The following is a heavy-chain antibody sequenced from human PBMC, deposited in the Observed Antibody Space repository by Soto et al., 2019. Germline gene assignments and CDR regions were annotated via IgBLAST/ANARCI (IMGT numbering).Heavy chain of an antibody. D-gene: IGHD2-15*01. V-gene: IGHV3-23*01. CDR3: AKDLDDIVVVVAATPEI. CDR2: INGNGGST. Sequence: VQLLESGGGLVQPGGSLRLSCTASGFTLSLHAMSWVRQAPGKGLQWVSSINGNGGSTYYADSVKGRFTISRDNSKKTLYLQMNGLRAEDTAVYYCAKDLDDIVVVVAATPEIWGQGTMVTVSS. CDR1: GFTLSLHA. J-gene: IGHJ3*02.